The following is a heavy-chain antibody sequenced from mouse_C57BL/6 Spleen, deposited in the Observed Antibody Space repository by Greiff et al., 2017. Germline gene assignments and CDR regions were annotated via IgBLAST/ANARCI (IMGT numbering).Heavy chain of an antibody. D-gene: IGHD1-1*01. CDR1: GYTFTDYE. CDR2: IDPETGGT. V-gene: IGHV1-15*01. Sequence: QVQLQQSGAELVRPGASVTLSCKASGYTFTDYEMHWVKQTPVHGLEWIGAIDPETGGTAYNQKFEGKAILTADKTSSTAYMGLRSLTSENAAVYYCTRRSTVVSYLDYWVQGTTLTVSS. J-gene: IGHJ2*01. CDR3: TRRSTVVSYLDY.